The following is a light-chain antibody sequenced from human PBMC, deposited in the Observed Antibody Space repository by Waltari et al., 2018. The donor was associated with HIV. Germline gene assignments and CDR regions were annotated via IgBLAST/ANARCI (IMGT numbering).Light chain of an antibody. CDR3: CSYAGSSTFV. CDR1: SSDVGGYNY. J-gene: IGLJ1*01. Sequence: QSALTQPASASGSPGQSLTISCPGTSSDVGGYNYVSWYQHHPGKAPKLMIYYVSKRPSGVSNRFSGSKSGNTASLTISGLQAEDEADYYCCSYAGSSTFVFGTGTKVTVL. CDR2: YVS. V-gene: IGLV2-23*02.